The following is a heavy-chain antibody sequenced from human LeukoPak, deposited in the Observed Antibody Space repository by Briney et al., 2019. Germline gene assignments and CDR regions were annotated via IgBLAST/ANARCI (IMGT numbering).Heavy chain of an antibody. D-gene: IGHD3-22*01. CDR2: INPNSGGT. V-gene: IGHV1-2*02. CDR3: ARAGDYYDSSGYYWFDP. J-gene: IGHJ5*02. Sequence: ASVKVSCKASGYTFTGYYMHWVRQAPGQGLEWMGWINPNSGGTNYAQKFQGRVTMTRDTSISTAYMELSRLRSDDTAVYYCARAGDYYDSSGYYWFDPWGQGTLVTVSS. CDR1: GYTFTGYY.